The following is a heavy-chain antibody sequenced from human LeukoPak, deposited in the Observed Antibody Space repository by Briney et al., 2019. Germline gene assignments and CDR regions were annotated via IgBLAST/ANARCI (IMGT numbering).Heavy chain of an antibody. CDR1: GFTFSSYA. V-gene: IGHV3-23*01. CDR3: AKGSLSGGSCYFDY. Sequence: GGSLRLSCAASGFTFSSYAMSWVRQAPGKGLEWVSDINGSGDRTYYADSVKGRFTISRDNSKNTLYLQMNSLRAEDTAVYYCAKGSLSGGSCYFDYWGQGTLVTVSS. J-gene: IGHJ4*02. D-gene: IGHD2-15*01. CDR2: INGSGDRT.